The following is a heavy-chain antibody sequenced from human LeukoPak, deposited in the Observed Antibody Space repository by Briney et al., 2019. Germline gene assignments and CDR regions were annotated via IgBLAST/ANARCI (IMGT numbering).Heavy chain of an antibody. CDR3: ARGYTWFDP. D-gene: IGHD2-2*02. CDR1: GGSFSGYY. J-gene: IGHJ5*02. V-gene: IGHV4-34*01. Sequence: SETLPLTCAVYGGSFSGYYWSWIRQPPGKGLEWIGEINHSGSTNYNPSLKSRVTISVDTSKNQFSLKLSSVTAADTAVYYCARGYTWFDPWGQGTLVTVPS. CDR2: INHSGST.